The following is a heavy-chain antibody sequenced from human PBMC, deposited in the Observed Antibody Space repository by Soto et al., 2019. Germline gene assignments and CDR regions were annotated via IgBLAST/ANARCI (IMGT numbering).Heavy chain of an antibody. J-gene: IGHJ4*02. CDR1: GFTFSCYG. V-gene: IGHV3-30*03. Sequence: QVQLVESGGGVVQPGRSLRLSCAASGFTFSCYGMHGVRQAPGKGLEWGAVISYAGSNKYYADSVKGRFTISRDNSKNTLYLQMNSLRAEDTAVYYCAPWFGAFDYWGQGTLVTVPS. CDR2: ISYAGSNK. D-gene: IGHD3-10*01. CDR3: APWFGAFDY.